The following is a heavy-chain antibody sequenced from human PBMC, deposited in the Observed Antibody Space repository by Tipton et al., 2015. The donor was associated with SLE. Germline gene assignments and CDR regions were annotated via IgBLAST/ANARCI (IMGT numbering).Heavy chain of an antibody. D-gene: IGHD2-15*01. CDR1: GGSFSGYY. Sequence: TLSLTCAVYGGSFSGYYWSWIRQPPGKGLEWIGEINHSGSTNYNPSLKSRVTISVDTSKNQFSLKLSSVTAADTAVYYCARGTDIVVVNYWSQETLVTVSP. J-gene: IGHJ4*02. V-gene: IGHV4-34*01. CDR2: INHSGST. CDR3: ARGTDIVVVNY.